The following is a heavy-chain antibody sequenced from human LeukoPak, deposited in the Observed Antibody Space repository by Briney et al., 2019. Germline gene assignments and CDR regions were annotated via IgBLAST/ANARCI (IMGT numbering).Heavy chain of an antibody. J-gene: IGHJ4*02. CDR3: ARGEGTEVITMVR. D-gene: IGHD3-10*01. V-gene: IGHV1-2*02. CDR1: GYTFTGYY. Sequence: ASVKVSCKASGYTFTGYYMHWVRQAPGQGLEWMGWINPNSGGTNYAQKFQGRVTMTRDTSISTAYMELSRLRSDDTAVYYCARGEGTEVITMVRWGQGTLVTVSS. CDR2: INPNSGGT.